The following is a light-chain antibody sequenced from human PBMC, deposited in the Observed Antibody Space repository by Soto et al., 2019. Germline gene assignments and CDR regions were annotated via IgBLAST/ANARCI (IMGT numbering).Light chain of an antibody. CDR2: AAS. Sequence: AIQMTQSPSSLSASVGDRVTITCPASQGIRNDLGWYQQKPGKAPKLLIYAASSLQSGVPSRFSGSESGTDFTLTISSLQAEDFATYYCLQDYNYPYTFGQGTKLEIK. CDR1: QGIRND. CDR3: LQDYNYPYT. J-gene: IGKJ2*01. V-gene: IGKV1-6*01.